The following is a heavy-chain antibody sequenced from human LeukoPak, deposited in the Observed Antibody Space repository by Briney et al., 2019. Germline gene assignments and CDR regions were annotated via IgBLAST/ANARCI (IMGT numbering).Heavy chain of an antibody. D-gene: IGHD4-23*01. CDR3: ARALVTTVVTNYFDY. Sequence: SETLSLTCTVSGGSISSGSYYWSWVRQPAGKGLEWIGRIYTSGSTNYNPSLKSRVTISVDTSKNQFSLKLSSVTAADTAVYYCARALVTTVVTNYFDYWGQGTLVTVSS. CDR2: IYTSGST. V-gene: IGHV4-61*02. CDR1: GGSISSGSYY. J-gene: IGHJ4*02.